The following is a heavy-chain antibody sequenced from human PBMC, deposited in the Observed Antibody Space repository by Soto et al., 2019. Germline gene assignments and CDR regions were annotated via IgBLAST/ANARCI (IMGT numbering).Heavy chain of an antibody. J-gene: IGHJ6*02. CDR1: GFTFSSYW. Sequence: GGSLRLSCAASGFTFSSYWMSWVRQAPGKGLEWVANIKQDGSEKYYVDSVKGRFTISRDNAKNSLYLQMNSLRAEDTAVYYCARGGCSGGSCYSGFVFVFWYGMDVWGQGTTVTVSS. CDR3: ARGGCSGGSCYSGFVFVFWYGMDV. D-gene: IGHD2-15*01. CDR2: IKQDGSEK. V-gene: IGHV3-7*01.